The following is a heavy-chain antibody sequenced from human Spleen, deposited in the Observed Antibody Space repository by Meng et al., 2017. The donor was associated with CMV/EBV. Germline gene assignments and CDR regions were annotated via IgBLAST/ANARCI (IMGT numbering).Heavy chain of an antibody. CDR3: ARTVGTALAYNWFDP. CDR1: DSVRRGDYF. V-gene: IGHV4-30-4*08. J-gene: IGHJ5*02. Sequence: DSVRRGDYFWSWLRQPPGKGLEWIGFIYHSGSTYYTPSLKSRLTISIDTSTNRFSLKLSSVSAADTAVYYCARTVGTALAYNWFDPWGQGTLVTVSS. CDR2: IYHSGST. D-gene: IGHD5-18*01.